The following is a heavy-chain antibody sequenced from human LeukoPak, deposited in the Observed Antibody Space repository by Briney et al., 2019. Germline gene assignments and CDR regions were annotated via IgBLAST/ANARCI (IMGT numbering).Heavy chain of an antibody. V-gene: IGHV3-33*01. CDR3: ARVEGWPVAHFDY. CDR2: IQSDGSKQ. Sequence: PGGSLRLSCATAGFTFSTFGIHWVRQTPGKGLEWAAAIQSDGSKQYYGDSVKGRFTISRDSSKNTVYLQMNSLRAEDTAVYYCARVEGWPVAHFDYWGQGTLVTVSS. D-gene: IGHD6-19*01. J-gene: IGHJ4*02. CDR1: GFTFSTFG.